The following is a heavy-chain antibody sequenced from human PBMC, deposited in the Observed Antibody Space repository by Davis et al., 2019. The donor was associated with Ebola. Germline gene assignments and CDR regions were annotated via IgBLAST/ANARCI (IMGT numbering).Heavy chain of an antibody. J-gene: IGHJ4*02. CDR3: AISVELYFDY. Sequence: MPSETLSLTCAVYGGSFSGHYWSWIRQPPGKGLEWIGEINHSGSTNYNPSLKSRVTISVDTSKNQFSLKLSSVTTADTAVYYCAISVELYFDYWGQGTLVTVSS. D-gene: IGHD3-10*01. CDR1: GGSFSGHY. V-gene: IGHV4-34*01. CDR2: INHSGST.